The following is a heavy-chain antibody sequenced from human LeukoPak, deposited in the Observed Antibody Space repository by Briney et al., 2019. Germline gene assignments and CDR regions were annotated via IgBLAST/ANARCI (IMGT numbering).Heavy chain of an antibody. V-gene: IGHV4-34*01. CDR3: ARAQWLLDY. Sequence: SETLSLTCAVYGGSFSGYYWSWIRQPPGKGLEWNGEINHSGSTNYNPSLKSRVTISVDTYKNQFALKLSSVTAGDTAVYYCARAQWLLDYWGQGTLVTVSS. CDR1: GGSFSGYY. CDR2: INHSGST. J-gene: IGHJ4*02. D-gene: IGHD5-12*01.